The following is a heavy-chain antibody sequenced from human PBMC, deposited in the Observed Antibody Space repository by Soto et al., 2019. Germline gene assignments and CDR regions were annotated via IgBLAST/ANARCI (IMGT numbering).Heavy chain of an antibody. D-gene: IGHD6-19*01. Sequence: GGSLRLSCAASGFTFSSSGMHWVRQAPGKGLEWVAVVSHGGRNTHYADSVKGRFTISRDSSKNTVSLEMTSLRAEDTAVYYCAKGGRQWLVTSDFNYWGQGALVTVSS. CDR3: AKGGRQWLVTSDFNY. CDR1: GFTFSSSG. V-gene: IGHV3-30*18. CDR2: VSHGGRNT. J-gene: IGHJ4*02.